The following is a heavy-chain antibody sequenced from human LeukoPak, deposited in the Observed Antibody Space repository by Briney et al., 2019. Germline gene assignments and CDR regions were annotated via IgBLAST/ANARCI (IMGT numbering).Heavy chain of an antibody. CDR2: IIPIFGTA. CDR1: GGTFISYA. D-gene: IGHD6-19*01. V-gene: IGHV1-69*01. J-gene: IGHJ4*02. CDR3: ASGYSSGWCRFDY. Sequence: SVKVSCKASGGTFISYAISWVRQAPGQGLEWMGGIIPIFGTANYAQKFQGRVTITADESTSTAYMELSSLRSEDTAVYYCASGYSSGWCRFDYWGQGTLVTVSS.